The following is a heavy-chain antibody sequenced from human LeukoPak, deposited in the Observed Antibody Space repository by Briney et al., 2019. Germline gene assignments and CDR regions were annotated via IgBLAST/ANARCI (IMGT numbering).Heavy chain of an antibody. Sequence: NPSETLSLTCTVSGGSISSSYWSWIRQPPGKGLEWIGYIFYTGNTNYNPSLKSRVTISVDTSQNQFSLKLSSVTAADTAMYYCASSTGTYFGLGGQGTMVTVSS. CDR1: GGSISSSY. CDR2: IFYTGNT. V-gene: IGHV4-59*01. J-gene: IGHJ3*01. CDR3: ASSTGTYFGL. D-gene: IGHD1-26*01.